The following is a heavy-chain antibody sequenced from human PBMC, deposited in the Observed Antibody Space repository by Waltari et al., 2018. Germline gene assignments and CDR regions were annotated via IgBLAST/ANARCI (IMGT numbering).Heavy chain of an antibody. CDR2: ISTNGGST. J-gene: IGHJ4*02. CDR1: GFIFSSYA. D-gene: IGHD6-19*01. V-gene: IGHV3-64*01. Sequence: GGLVQPGGSLRLSCVASGFIFSSYAMHWVRQAPGRGLEYVSIISTNGGSTYYANSVKGRFTISRDNSKNTLYLQMGSLRPEDMAVYYCARGRPYSSGWEPADYWGQGTLVTVSS. CDR3: ARGRPYSSGWEPADY.